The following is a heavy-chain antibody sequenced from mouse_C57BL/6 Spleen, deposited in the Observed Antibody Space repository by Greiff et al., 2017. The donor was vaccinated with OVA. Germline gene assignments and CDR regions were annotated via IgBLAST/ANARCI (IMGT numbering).Heavy chain of an antibody. CDR2: IWTGGGT. V-gene: IGHV2-9-1*01. CDR1: GFSLTSYA. Sequence: VQLQESGPGLVAPSQSLSITCTVSGFSLTSYAISWVRQPPGKGLEWLGVIWTGGGTNYNSALKSRLSISKDNSKSQVFLKMNSLQTDDTARYYCARNYDYYGSSYVHYFDYWGQGTTLTVSS. D-gene: IGHD1-1*01. J-gene: IGHJ2*01. CDR3: ARNYDYYGSSYVHYFDY.